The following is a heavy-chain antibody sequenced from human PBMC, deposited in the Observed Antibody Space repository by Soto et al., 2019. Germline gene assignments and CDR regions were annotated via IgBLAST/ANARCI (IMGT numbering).Heavy chain of an antibody. D-gene: IGHD3-22*01. V-gene: IGHV4-61*08. CDR3: STRAYDTNGYYRFDP. CDR2: INHSGRV. J-gene: IGHJ5*01. CDR1: GGSISSGDYY. Sequence: PSETLSLTCTVSGGSISSGDYYWTWIRQSPGKGLEWIGDINHSGRVNYSPSLKSRVTISLDTSKNQFSLTLSAVTAADTAMYYCSTRAYDTNGYYRFDPWGQGTLVTVSS.